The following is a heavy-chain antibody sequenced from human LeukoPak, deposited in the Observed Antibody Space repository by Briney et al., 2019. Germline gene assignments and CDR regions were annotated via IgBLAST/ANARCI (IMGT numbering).Heavy chain of an antibody. CDR1: GFTFSSYA. CDR3: ARDAYGMDV. V-gene: IGHV3-30*04. Sequence: GGSLRLSCAASGFTFSSYAMHWVRQAPGKGLEWVAVISYDGSNKYYADSVKGRFTISKDNSKNTLYLQMNSLRAEDTAVYYCARDAYGMDVWGQGTTVTVSS. CDR2: ISYDGSNK. J-gene: IGHJ6*02.